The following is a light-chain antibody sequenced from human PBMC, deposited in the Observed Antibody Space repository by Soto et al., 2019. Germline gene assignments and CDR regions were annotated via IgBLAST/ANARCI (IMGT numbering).Light chain of an antibody. CDR2: AAF. CDR1: QSISNY. V-gene: IGKV1-39*01. Sequence: DIQVTQSPSSLSASVGDRVTITCRASQSISNYLNWYQQKPGKAPNLLIYAAFSLHSAVPSRFSGSGSGTDFTLTISSLQPGDFATYYCQQSYSTPRTFGQGTKVEIK. CDR3: QQSYSTPRT. J-gene: IGKJ1*01.